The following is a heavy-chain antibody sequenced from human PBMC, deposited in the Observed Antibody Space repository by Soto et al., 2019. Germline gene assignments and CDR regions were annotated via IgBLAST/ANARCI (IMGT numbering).Heavy chain of an antibody. CDR1: GFTFSSYS. V-gene: IGHV3-48*01. D-gene: IGHD1-1*01. Sequence: EVQLVESGGGLVQPGGSLRLSCAASGFTFSSYSMNWVRQAPGKGLEWVSYISSSSSTIYYADSVKGRFPISRDNAKNSPDLQMNRLRAEDTAVSFCAGQPEPLAPIGLFDPWGQGTLVTVSS. CDR2: ISSSSSTI. J-gene: IGHJ5*02. CDR3: AGQPEPLAPIGLFDP.